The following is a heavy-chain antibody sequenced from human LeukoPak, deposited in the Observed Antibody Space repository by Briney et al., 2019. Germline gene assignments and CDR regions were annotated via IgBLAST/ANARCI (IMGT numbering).Heavy chain of an antibody. CDR2: ISGSGETT. D-gene: IGHD3-10*01. CDR1: GFTFSTYA. Sequence: HTGGSLRLSCAASGFTFSTYALNWVRQAPGKGLEWVSGISGSGETTYYADSVKGRLTISRDNSKSTLYLQINNLRAEDTAVYYCEKGWIGKVGDYWGQGTLVTVSS. V-gene: IGHV3-23*01. CDR3: EKGWIGKVGDY. J-gene: IGHJ4*02.